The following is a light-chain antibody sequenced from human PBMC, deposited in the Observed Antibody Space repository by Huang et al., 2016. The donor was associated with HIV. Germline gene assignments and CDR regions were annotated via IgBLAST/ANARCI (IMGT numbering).Light chain of an antibody. J-gene: IGKJ3*01. Sequence: IVMTQSPATLSASPGESATLSCRASQSVSTNLAWYHQMPDQAPRLLIYGASTRATGVPDRFSGSGFGTDFTLTISSLQSEDFAGYYCQQYNNWPPLTFGPGTKVDIQ. CDR2: GAS. CDR1: QSVSTN. CDR3: QQYNNWPPLT. V-gene: IGKV3-15*01.